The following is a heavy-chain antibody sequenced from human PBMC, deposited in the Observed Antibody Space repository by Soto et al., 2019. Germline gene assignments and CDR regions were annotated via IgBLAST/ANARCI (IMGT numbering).Heavy chain of an antibody. CDR2: ISNDGSST. CDR1: GFTFSSYW. V-gene: IGHV3-74*01. J-gene: IGHJ1*01. CDR3: ARLPNKSPEN. Sequence: EVQLVESGGGLVQPGGSLRLSCLASGFTFSSYWMHWVRQAPGKGLEGVSSISNDGSSTSYADPVKGRFTISRENAKNTLYLQMNSLRAEDTAVYYCARLPNKSPENWGQGTLVIVSP.